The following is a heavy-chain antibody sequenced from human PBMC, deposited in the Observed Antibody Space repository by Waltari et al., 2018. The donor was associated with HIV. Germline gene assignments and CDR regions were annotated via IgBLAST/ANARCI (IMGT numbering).Heavy chain of an antibody. J-gene: IGHJ4*02. CDR3: ARASHYIEFSTFDGDYYFDL. V-gene: IGHV3-74*01. Sequence: VQLVESGGGSIKTGGSLRLPCAGSGFSVRNHWTDWVRQGPGKGLAWVERINSDGSTRNYADAGKGRFVISRDNSRNTVYLQLNSVKVEDTAVYFCARASHYIEFSTFDGDYYFDLWGRGTRVAVSS. CDR2: INSDGSTR. CDR1: GFSVRNHW. D-gene: IGHD3-9*01.